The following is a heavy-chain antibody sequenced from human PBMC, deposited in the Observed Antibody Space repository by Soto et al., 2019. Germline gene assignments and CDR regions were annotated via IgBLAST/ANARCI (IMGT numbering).Heavy chain of an antibody. Sequence: EVQLSESGGDLRQTGGSLRPSCAASGFTFTNYAMTWVRQTPGKGLEWVSGISASGGLKYYADSVRGRFTVSRDNSKNILYLQMDNLRDEDTALYYCAREVVAPSGWLDPWGQGTQITVTS. CDR2: ISASGGLK. D-gene: IGHD2-15*01. J-gene: IGHJ5*02. CDR3: AREVVAPSGWLDP. CDR1: GFTFTNYA. V-gene: IGHV3-23*01.